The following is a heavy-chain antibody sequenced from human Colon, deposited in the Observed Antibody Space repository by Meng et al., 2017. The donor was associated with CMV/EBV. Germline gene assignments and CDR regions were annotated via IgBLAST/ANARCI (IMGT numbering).Heavy chain of an antibody. CDR2: IVGGGGSRT. D-gene: IGHD2-15*01. Sequence: GGSLRLSCATSGFTFDNYAMNWVRQAPGKGLEWVSAIVGGGGSRTYYADSVKGRFTISRDNSKSTLYLQINSARVEDTAVYYCAKREYCSGSSCYTLNYYYYAVDVWGQGTTVTVSS. CDR1: GFTFDNYA. J-gene: IGHJ6*02. V-gene: IGHV3-23*01. CDR3: AKREYCSGSSCYTLNYYYYAVDV.